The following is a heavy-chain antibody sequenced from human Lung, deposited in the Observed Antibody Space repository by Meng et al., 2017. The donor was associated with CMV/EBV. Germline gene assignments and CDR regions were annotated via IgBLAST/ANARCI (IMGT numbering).Heavy chain of an antibody. D-gene: IGHD3-3*02. Sequence: GGSLRLSXAASGFTFGSNSMNWVRQAPGMGLEWVSSITGDSNYKYFADSLKGRFTISADNARYSLYLQMNSLRAEDTAVYYCARASAEYHCSSAYYTGPFDYWGQGTLVTVSS. V-gene: IGHV3-21*01. J-gene: IGHJ4*02. CDR3: ARASAEYHCSSAYYTGPFDY. CDR1: GFTFGSNS. CDR2: ITGDSNYK.